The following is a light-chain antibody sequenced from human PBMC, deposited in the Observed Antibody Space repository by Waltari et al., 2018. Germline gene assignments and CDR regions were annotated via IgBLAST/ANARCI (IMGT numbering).Light chain of an antibody. CDR3: QQSFSSPWT. J-gene: IGKJ1*01. V-gene: IGKV1-39*01. Sequence: DIQMTQSPSSLSASVGDRVTIHCRGSQSISSYLNWYQQKPGKAPKLLIYGASSLQSGVPARFSGSGSGTDFTLSISSLQPEDFATYFCQQSFSSPWTFGQGTKVEIK. CDR1: QSISSY. CDR2: GAS.